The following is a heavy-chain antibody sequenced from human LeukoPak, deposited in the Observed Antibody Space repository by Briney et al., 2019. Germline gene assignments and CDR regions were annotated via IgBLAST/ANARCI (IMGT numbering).Heavy chain of an antibody. V-gene: IGHV3-48*01. CDR2: ISSSSSSI. J-gene: IGHJ4*02. CDR1: ELSFSIYS. CDR3: ARETGYDSYFDS. D-gene: IGHD5-12*01. Sequence: GGSLRLSCAASELSFSIYSMNWVGQAPGKGLEWVSYISSSSSSIYYADSVKGRFAISRDNAKNSLYLQMNSLRAEDTAIYYCARETGYDSYFDSWGQGTLVSVSS.